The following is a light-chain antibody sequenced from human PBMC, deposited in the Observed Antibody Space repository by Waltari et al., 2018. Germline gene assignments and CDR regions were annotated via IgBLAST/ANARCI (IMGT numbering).Light chain of an antibody. CDR2: ADT. Sequence: SYEVTQPPSVSTASGQTAKLTCGGDKIGRKYVHWYRQKPPQAPVQVVYADTKRPSGVPERYSGSNSGNTATLTITGVEAGDEADYYCQVWDSNSDHPLFGGGTRLTVL. V-gene: IGLV3-21*02. CDR1: KIGRKY. CDR3: QVWDSNSDHPL. J-gene: IGLJ2*01.